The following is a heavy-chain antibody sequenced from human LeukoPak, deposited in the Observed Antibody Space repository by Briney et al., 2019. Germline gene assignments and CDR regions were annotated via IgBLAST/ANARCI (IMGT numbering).Heavy chain of an antibody. CDR2: IYYSGST. CDR1: GGSISSSSYY. CDR3: ARRNYDFWSGYGNWFDP. Sequence: SETLSLTCTVSGGSISSSSYYWGWIRQPPGKGLEWIGSIYYSGSTYYNPSLESRVTISVDTSRNQFSLKLSSVTAADTAVYYCARRNYDFWSGYGNWFDPWGQGTLVTVSS. D-gene: IGHD3-3*01. J-gene: IGHJ5*02. V-gene: IGHV4-39*01.